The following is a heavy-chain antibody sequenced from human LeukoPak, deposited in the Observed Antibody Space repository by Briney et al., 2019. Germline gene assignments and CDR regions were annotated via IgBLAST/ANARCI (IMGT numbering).Heavy chain of an antibody. J-gene: IGHJ4*02. CDR1: GFTFSSYA. V-gene: IGHV3-23*01. CDR3: TTRRGEWVVDF. Sequence: GGSLRLSCAASGFTFSSYAMSWVRQAPGKGLEWVSAISGSGGRTYYADSVKGRFTISRDNSKNTLYLQMDSLRAEDTAVYYCTTRRGEWVVDFRGQGSLVTVSS. D-gene: IGHD3-16*01. CDR2: ISGSGGRT.